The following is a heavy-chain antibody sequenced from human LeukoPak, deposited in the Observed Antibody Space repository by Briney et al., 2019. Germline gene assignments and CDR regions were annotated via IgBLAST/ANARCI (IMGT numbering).Heavy chain of an antibody. CDR3: APGLDFFDY. V-gene: IGHV3-30*02. Sequence: GGSLRLSCVASGISFRTYGMHWVRQDPGKGLEWVAFIQKDGNNKHHADSVKGRFTISRDNSKNTLYLQMNSLRHEDTAVYYCAPGLDFFDYWGQGIPVTVSS. CDR2: IQKDGNNK. J-gene: IGHJ4*02. CDR1: GISFRTYG.